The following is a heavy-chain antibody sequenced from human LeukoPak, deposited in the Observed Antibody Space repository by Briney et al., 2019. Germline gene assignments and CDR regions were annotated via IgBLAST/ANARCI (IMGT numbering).Heavy chain of an antibody. CDR1: GYTFTGYY. V-gene: IGHV1-2*02. D-gene: IGHD3-10*01. Sequence: ASVKVSCKASGYTFTGYYMHWVRQAPGQGLEWMGWINPNSGGTNCAQKFQGRVTMTRDTSISTVYMELSRLRSDDTAVYYCARGRSWGSGNPHYWGQGTLVTVSS. CDR3: ARGRSWGSGNPHY. CDR2: INPNSGGT. J-gene: IGHJ4*02.